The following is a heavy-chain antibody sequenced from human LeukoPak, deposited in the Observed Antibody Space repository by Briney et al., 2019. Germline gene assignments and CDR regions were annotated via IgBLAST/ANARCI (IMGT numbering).Heavy chain of an antibody. V-gene: IGHV4-39*01. CDR2: IYSSGST. CDR1: GASISGSGYY. CDR3: VKSGGYGLIDH. J-gene: IGHJ4*02. D-gene: IGHD1-26*01. Sequence: PSETLSLTCAVSGASISGSGYYWGWIRQPPGKGLEWIGNIYSSGSTYYNASLQSRVTISIDTSKNQFSQRLSSVTAADTAMYYCVKSGGYGLIDHWGQGTRVTVSS.